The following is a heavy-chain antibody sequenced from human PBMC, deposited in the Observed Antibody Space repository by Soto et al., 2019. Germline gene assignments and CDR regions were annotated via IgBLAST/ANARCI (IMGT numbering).Heavy chain of an antibody. CDR2: ISGSGGST. CDR3: AKGGGLAARPRTFDY. J-gene: IGHJ4*02. V-gene: IGHV3-23*01. CDR1: GFTFSSYA. D-gene: IGHD6-6*01. Sequence: GGSLRLSCAASGFTFSSYAMSWVRQAPGKGLEWVSAISGSGGSTYYADSVKGRCTISRDNSKTTLYLQLNSLRDEDTAVYYCAKGGGLAARPRTFDYWGQGTLVTVSS.